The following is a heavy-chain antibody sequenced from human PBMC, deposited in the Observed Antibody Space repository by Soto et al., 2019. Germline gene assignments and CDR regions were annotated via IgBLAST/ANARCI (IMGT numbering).Heavy chain of an antibody. V-gene: IGHV1-69*13. CDR2: IIPIFGTA. D-gene: IGHD6-19*01. CDR3: ARVVAVDRTTGFDP. Sequence: SVKVSCKASGGTFSSYAISWVRQAPGQGLEWMGGIIPIFGTANYAQKFQGRVTITADESTSTAYMELSSLRSEDTAVYYCARVVAVDRTTGFDPWGQGTLVTVSS. CDR1: GGTFSSYA. J-gene: IGHJ5*02.